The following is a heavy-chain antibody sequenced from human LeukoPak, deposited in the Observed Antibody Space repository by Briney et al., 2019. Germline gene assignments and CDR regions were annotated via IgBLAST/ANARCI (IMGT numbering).Heavy chain of an antibody. CDR2: IYYSGST. V-gene: IGHV4-39*07. CDR3: ARFPFFYDSSGSNFDY. Sequence: SETLSLTCTVSGGSISSSSYYWGWIRQPPGKGLEWIGSIYYSGSTYYNPSLKSRVTISVDTSKNQFSLKLSSVTAADTAVYYCARFPFFYDSSGSNFDYWGQGTLVTVSS. D-gene: IGHD3-22*01. J-gene: IGHJ4*02. CDR1: GGSISSSSYY.